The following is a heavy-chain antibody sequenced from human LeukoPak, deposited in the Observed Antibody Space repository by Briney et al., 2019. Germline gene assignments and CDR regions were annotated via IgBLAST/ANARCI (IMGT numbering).Heavy chain of an antibody. D-gene: IGHD5-18*01. CDR2: SCAYNGNI. Sequence: WASVKVSCKASGYTFTSYGISWVRQAPGQGLEWMGWSCAYNGNINYAQKLQGRVTMTTDTSTRIGYMELRGLRSDDTAVYYCARADGYSYGYVDYWGQGTLVTVSS. J-gene: IGHJ4*02. V-gene: IGHV1-18*01. CDR1: GYTFTSYG. CDR3: ARADGYSYGYVDY.